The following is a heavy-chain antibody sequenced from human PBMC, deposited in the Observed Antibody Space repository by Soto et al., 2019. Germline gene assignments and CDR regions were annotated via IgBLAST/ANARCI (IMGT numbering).Heavy chain of an antibody. CDR2: MNPSGSST. Sequence: ASVKVSCKASGYSLTTDYMHWLRQAPGQGLEWMAIMNPSGSSTSYPQKFQDRLTMTRDTSTSTVYMELRSLRSEDTAMYYCARHIGAYYDNNGYPYFDYWGQGTRVTVSS. J-gene: IGHJ4*02. D-gene: IGHD3-22*01. CDR1: GYSLTTDY. CDR3: ARHIGAYYDNNGYPYFDY. V-gene: IGHV1-46*01.